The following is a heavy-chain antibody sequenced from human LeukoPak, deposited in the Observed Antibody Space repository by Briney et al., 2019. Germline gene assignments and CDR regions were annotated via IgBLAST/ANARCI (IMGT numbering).Heavy chain of an antibody. CDR3: ARAPIGSGNDYYFDY. V-gene: IGHV4-31*03. CDR2: IYYSGST. J-gene: IGHJ4*02. CDR1: GGPISSRAYY. D-gene: IGHD3-10*01. Sequence: SQTLSFTCTVPGGPISSRAYYRSWIRQHPGKGLEWIGYIYYSGSTYYNPSLKGRVIISIDTSKNQFSLNLSSVTAADTAVYYCARAPIGSGNDYYFDYWGQGTLVTVSS.